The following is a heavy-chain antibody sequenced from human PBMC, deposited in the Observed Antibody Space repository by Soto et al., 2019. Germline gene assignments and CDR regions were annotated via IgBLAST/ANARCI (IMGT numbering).Heavy chain of an antibody. D-gene: IGHD3-3*02. CDR2: IYPGDSDT. CDR3: ARRPFSKDYFDY. Sequence: PGESLKISCEGSGYSFSSYWIGWVRQMPGKGLEWMGIIYPGDSDTRYSPSFQGQVTISADKSINTAYLQWSSLKASDTAMYYCARRPFSKDYFDYWGQGTLVTVSS. J-gene: IGHJ4*02. V-gene: IGHV5-51*01. CDR1: GYSFSSYW.